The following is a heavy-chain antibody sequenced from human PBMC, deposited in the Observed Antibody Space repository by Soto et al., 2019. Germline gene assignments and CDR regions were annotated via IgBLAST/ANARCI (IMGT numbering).Heavy chain of an antibody. D-gene: IGHD5-18*01. CDR2: IYYSGST. V-gene: IGHV4-39*01. Sequence: SETLSLTCTVSGGSISSSSYYWGWIRQPPGKGLEWIGSIYYSGSTYYNPSLKSRVTISVDTSKNQFSLKLSSVTAADTAVYYCARQRIQLWLIGLHWYFDLWGRGTLVTVSS. CDR1: GGSISSSSYY. CDR3: ARQRIQLWLIGLHWYFDL. J-gene: IGHJ2*01.